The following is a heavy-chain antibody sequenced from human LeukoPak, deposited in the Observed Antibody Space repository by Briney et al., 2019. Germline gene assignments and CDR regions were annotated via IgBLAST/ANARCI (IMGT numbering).Heavy chain of an antibody. CDR2: ISGSGGST. Sequence: RTGGSLRLSCAASGFTVSSNYMSWVRQAPGKGLEWVSAISGSGGSTYYADSVKGRFTISRDNSKNTLYLQMNSLRAEDTAVYYCAKTPISYSSGWHFDYWGQGTLVTVSS. CDR3: AKTPISYSSGWHFDY. CDR1: GFTVSSNY. D-gene: IGHD6-19*01. J-gene: IGHJ4*02. V-gene: IGHV3-23*01.